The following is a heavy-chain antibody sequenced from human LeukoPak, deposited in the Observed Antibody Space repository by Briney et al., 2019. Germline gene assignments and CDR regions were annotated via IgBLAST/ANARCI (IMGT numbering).Heavy chain of an antibody. V-gene: IGHV3-11*01. CDR3: ARVMNYYDSSGYYRSDSSAFDI. CDR2: ISSSGSTI. D-gene: IGHD3-22*01. J-gene: IGHJ3*02. Sequence: PGGSLRLSCAASGFTFSDYYMSWIRQAPGKGLEWVSYISSSGSTIYYADSVKSRFTISRDNAKNSLYLQINSLRAEDTAVYYCARVMNYYDSSGYYRSDSSAFDIWGQGTMVTVSS. CDR1: GFTFSDYY.